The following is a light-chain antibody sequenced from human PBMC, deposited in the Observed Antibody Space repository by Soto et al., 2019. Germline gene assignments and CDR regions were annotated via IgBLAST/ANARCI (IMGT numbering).Light chain of an antibody. J-gene: IGKJ5*01. CDR1: QGISNY. CDR2: ATS. V-gene: IGKV1-27*01. CDR3: QDYINVPIT. Sequence: DIQMNQSQSSLAASVGDIVTITCRASQGISNYLAWNQQRPGKVPKLLMYATSTLLSGVPSRFSGSGSGTHFHLTVSSLKPVDVAIYYCQDYINVPITCGQGTRQEIK.